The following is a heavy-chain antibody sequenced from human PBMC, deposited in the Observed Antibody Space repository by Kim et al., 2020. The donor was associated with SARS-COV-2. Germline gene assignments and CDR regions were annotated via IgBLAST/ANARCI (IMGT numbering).Heavy chain of an antibody. Sequence: GGSLRLSCAASGFTFSNYTMNWVRQAPGKGLEWVSSISSSSSYLDYADSVKGRFTISRDNSKNSLYLQMNSLRAEDTAVYYCASDQRSDDSSGYFEYWGQGTRGTVSS. J-gene: IGHJ4*02. V-gene: IGHV3-21*01. CDR3: ASDQRSDDSSGYFEY. D-gene: IGHD3-22*01. CDR2: ISSSSSYL. CDR1: GFTFSNYT.